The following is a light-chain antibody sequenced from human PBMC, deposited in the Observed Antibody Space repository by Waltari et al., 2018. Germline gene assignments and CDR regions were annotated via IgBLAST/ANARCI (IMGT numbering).Light chain of an antibody. J-gene: IGLJ2*01. V-gene: IGLV2-18*02. Sequence: QSALTQPPSVSGSPGQSVTISCSGTCSDVGCENRVSWSQQPPGTAPNLLISDGRNRPSGVSHRFSGSRSGNTASLTISGLQAEDEADYYCSSYTANTRFFGGGTKLTVL. CDR3: SSYTANTRF. CDR1: CSDVGCENR. CDR2: DGR.